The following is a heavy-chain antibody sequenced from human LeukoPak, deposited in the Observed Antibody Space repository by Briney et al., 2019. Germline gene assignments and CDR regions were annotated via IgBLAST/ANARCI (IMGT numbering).Heavy chain of an antibody. D-gene: IGHD3-3*01. CDR2: INHSGST. Sequence: PSETLSLTCAVYGGSFSGYYWSWIRQPPGKGLEWIGEINHSGSTNYNPSLKSRVTISVDTSKNQFSLKLSSVTAADTAVYYCARLEAWRGYPPLNYYYYMDVWGKGTTVTVSS. V-gene: IGHV4-34*01. J-gene: IGHJ6*03. CDR3: ARLEAWRGYPPLNYYYYMDV. CDR1: GGSFSGYY.